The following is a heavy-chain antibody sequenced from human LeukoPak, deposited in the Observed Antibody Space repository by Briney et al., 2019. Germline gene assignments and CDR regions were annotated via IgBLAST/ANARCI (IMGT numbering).Heavy chain of an antibody. J-gene: IGHJ4*02. CDR1: GFTFSIYS. D-gene: IGHD2-2*01. CDR3: ASDWDVVVPAAVAFDY. CDR2: ISSSRSYI. Sequence: GGSLRLSCAASGFTFSIYSMNWVRQAPGEGLEWVPSISSSRSYIYYADSVKGRFTISRDNAKNSLYLQMNSLRAEDTAVYYCASDWDVVVPAAVAFDYWGQGTLVTVSS. V-gene: IGHV3-21*01.